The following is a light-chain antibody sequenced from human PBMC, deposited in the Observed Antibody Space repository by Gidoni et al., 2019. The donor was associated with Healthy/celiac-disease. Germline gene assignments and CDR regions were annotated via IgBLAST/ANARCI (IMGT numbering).Light chain of an antibody. CDR3: QQYNSYSVT. Sequence: DIQITQSPSTLSASVGDRVTITCRSSQSMSSWLAWYQQKPGKAPKRLIYKASSLESGVPSRFSGSGSGTEFTLTISSLQPDDFATYYCQQYNSYSVTFGQGTKVEIK. CDR1: QSMSSW. J-gene: IGKJ1*01. V-gene: IGKV1-5*03. CDR2: KAS.